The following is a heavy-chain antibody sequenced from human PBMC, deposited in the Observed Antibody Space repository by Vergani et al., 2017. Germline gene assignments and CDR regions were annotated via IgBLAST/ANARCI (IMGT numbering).Heavy chain of an antibody. Sequence: EVQLLESGGGLVQPGESLRISCKGSGYSFTSYWISWVRQMPGKGLEWMGRIDPSDSYTNYSPSFQGHVTISADKSISTAYLQWNSLKASDTAMYYCARQWMAPDPWGQGTLVTVSS. CDR1: GYSFTSYW. D-gene: IGHD5-24*01. V-gene: IGHV5-10-1*01. CDR3: ARQWMAPDP. J-gene: IGHJ5*02. CDR2: IDPSDSYT.